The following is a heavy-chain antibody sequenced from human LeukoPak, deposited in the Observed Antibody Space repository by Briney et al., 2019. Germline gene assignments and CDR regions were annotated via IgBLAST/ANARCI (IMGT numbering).Heavy chain of an antibody. CDR2: IRYHGGSK. V-gene: IGHV3-23*01. CDR1: GFTFSSYS. CDR3: AKERRGYPSYYYGGMDV. D-gene: IGHD5-18*01. Sequence: GGSLRLSCAASGFTFSSYSMSWVRQAPGKELEWVAAIRYHGGSKYYADSVKGRFTISRDNSKNTLYLQMNSLRAEDTAVYDCAKERRGYPSYYYGGMDVWGQGTTVTVSS. J-gene: IGHJ6*02.